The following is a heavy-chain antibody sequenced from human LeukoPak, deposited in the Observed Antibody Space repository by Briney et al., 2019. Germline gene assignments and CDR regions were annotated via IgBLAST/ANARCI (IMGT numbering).Heavy chain of an antibody. CDR2: IYYSGST. Sequence: SETLSLTCTVSGGSISSYYWSWIRQPPGKGLEWIGYIYYSGSTNYNPSLKSRVTISLDTSKNQFSLRLSSVTAADTAVYYCARLQYSSSSGHYYYMDVWGKGTTVTVSS. CDR3: ARLQYSSSSGHYYYMDV. D-gene: IGHD6-6*01. V-gene: IGHV4-59*08. J-gene: IGHJ6*03. CDR1: GGSISSYY.